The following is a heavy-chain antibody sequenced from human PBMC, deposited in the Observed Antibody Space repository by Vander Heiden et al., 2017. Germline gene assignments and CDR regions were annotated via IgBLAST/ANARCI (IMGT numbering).Heavy chain of an antibody. CDR1: GGSISSGAYY. CDR3: ARSGSGSYGPDY. V-gene: IGHV4-31*03. D-gene: IGHD3-10*01. J-gene: IGHJ4*02. CDR2: IYYSGST. Sequence: QVQLQDSSQGLVKPTQTLSLHCTFSGGSISSGAYYWSGIGQHPGKGLEWIGYIYYSGSTYYNPSLKSRVTISVDTSKNQFSLKRSSGTSADTAVYYCARSGSGSYGPDYWGQGTLGTVSS.